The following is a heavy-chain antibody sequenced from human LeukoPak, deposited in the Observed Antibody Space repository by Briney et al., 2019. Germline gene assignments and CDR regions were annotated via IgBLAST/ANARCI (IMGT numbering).Heavy chain of an antibody. CDR3: VGARRTRNMDSEYVGLFDY. J-gene: IGHJ4*02. V-gene: IGHV1-2*02. Sequence: ASVKVSRKASRYTLIDYYINWVRQAPGQGLEWVGLINPKRGETKIVQKLQGGVTMTRETSIRAAYMDLSRPTSDDTPVCYCVGARRTRNMDSEYVGLFDYWGRGTLVTVSS. CDR1: RYTLIDYY. CDR2: INPKRGET. D-gene: IGHD2/OR15-2a*01.